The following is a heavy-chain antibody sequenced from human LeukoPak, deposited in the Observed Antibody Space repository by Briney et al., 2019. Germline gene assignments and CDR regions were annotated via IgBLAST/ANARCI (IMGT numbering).Heavy chain of an antibody. D-gene: IGHD2-2*02. Sequence: PSETLSLTCTVSGGSISSYYWGWIRQPPGKGLEWIGSIYYSGSTYYNPSLKSRVTISVDTSKNQFSLKLSSVTAADTAVYYCARSCRGSSTSCYSTGWFDPWGQGTLVTVSS. CDR1: GGSISSYY. J-gene: IGHJ5*02. V-gene: IGHV4-39*01. CDR3: ARSCRGSSTSCYSTGWFDP. CDR2: IYYSGST.